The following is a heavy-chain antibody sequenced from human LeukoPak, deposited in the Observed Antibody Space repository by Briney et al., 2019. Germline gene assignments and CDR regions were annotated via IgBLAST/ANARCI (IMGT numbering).Heavy chain of an antibody. CDR3: AKFSGYYDNQGYYYYYGMDV. CDR2: ISGSGGST. CDR1: GFTFSSYA. Sequence: GGSLGLSCAASGFTFSSYAMSWVRQAPGKGLEWVSAISGSGGSTYYADSVKGRFTISRDNSKNTLYLQMNSLRAEDTAVYYCAKFSGYYDNQGYYYYYGMDVWGQGTTVTVSS. V-gene: IGHV3-23*01. J-gene: IGHJ6*02. D-gene: IGHD3-22*01.